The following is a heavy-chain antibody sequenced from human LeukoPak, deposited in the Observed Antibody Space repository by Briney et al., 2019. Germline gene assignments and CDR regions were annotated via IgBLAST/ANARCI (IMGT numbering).Heavy chain of an antibody. Sequence: SQTLSLTCTVSGGSISSSNYFWSWIRQPAGKGLEWIGRIYSSGSTNYDPSLKSRATISIDTSKKQFSLNLKSVTAADTAVYYCARIPGDRPDDWGQGTLVTVS. D-gene: IGHD7-27*01. V-gene: IGHV4-61*02. CDR1: GGSISSSNYF. CDR3: ARIPGDRPDD. CDR2: IYSSGST. J-gene: IGHJ4*02.